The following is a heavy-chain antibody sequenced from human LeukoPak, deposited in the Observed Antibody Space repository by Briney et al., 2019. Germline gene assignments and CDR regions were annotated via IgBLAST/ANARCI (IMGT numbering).Heavy chain of an antibody. Sequence: PSETLSLTCAVYGGSFSGYYWSWIRRPPGKGLEWVGEINHSGSTNYNPSLKSRVTISVDTSKNQFSLKLSSVTAADTAVYYCAGPSTAYYYDSSGYSGYWGQGTLVTVSS. CDR3: AGPSTAYYYDSSGYSGY. CDR1: GGSFSGYY. CDR2: INHSGST. D-gene: IGHD3-22*01. V-gene: IGHV4-34*01. J-gene: IGHJ4*02.